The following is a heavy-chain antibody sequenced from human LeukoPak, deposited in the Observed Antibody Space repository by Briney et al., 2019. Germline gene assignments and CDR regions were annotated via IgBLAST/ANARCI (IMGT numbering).Heavy chain of an antibody. CDR1: GGSFSGYY. Sequence: SETLSLTCAVYGGSFSGYYWSWIRQPPGKGLEWIGEINHSGSTNYNPSLKSRVTISVDTSKNQFSLKLSSVTAADTAVYYCAGNMVRGAFDIWGQGTMVTVSS. V-gene: IGHV4-34*01. CDR2: INHSGST. D-gene: IGHD3-10*01. CDR3: AGNMVRGAFDI. J-gene: IGHJ3*02.